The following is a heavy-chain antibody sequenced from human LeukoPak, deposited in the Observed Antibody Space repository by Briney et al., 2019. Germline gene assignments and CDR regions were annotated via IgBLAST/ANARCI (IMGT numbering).Heavy chain of an antibody. Sequence: SETLSLTCTVSGGSISSYYWSWIRQPAGKGLEWIGRIYTSGSTNYNPSLKSRVTISVDKSKNQFSLKLGSVTAADTAVYYCARGLYSSSSAAYYYYMDVWGKGTTVTVSS. J-gene: IGHJ6*03. V-gene: IGHV4-4*07. CDR3: ARGLYSSSSAAYYYYMDV. CDR1: GGSISSYY. CDR2: IYTSGST. D-gene: IGHD6-6*01.